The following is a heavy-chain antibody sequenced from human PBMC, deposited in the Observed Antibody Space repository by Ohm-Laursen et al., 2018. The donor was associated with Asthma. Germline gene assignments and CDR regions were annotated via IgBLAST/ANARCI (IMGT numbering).Heavy chain of an antibody. CDR1: GFTFRSYA. V-gene: IGHV3-30*04. CDR3: ARATTVRKENDAFDI. Sequence: SLRLSCSATGFTFRSYAMHWVRQAPGKGLEWVAVISYDGSNKYYADSVKGRFTISRDNSKNTLYLQMNSLRAEDTAVYYCARATTVRKENDAFDIWGQGTMVTVSS. J-gene: IGHJ3*02. D-gene: IGHD4-17*01. CDR2: ISYDGSNK.